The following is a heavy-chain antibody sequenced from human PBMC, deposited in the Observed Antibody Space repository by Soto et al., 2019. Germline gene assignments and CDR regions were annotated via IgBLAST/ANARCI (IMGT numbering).Heavy chain of an antibody. CDR1: GFTFSSYS. J-gene: IGHJ4*02. CDR2: ISSSSSYI. V-gene: IGHV3-21*01. CDR3: ARDTYYYDSVLAFDY. D-gene: IGHD3-22*01. Sequence: PGGSLRLSCAASGFTFSSYSMNWVRQAPGKGLEWVSSISSSSSYIYYADSMKGRFTISRDNAKNSLYLQMNSLRAEDTAVYYCARDTYYYDSVLAFDYWGQGTLVTVSS.